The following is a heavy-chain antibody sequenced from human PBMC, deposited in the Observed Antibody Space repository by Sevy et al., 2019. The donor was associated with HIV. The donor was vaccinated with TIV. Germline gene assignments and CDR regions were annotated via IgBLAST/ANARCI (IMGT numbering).Heavy chain of an antibody. J-gene: IGHJ4*02. V-gene: IGHV3-21*01. D-gene: IGHD2-21*02. Sequence: GGSLRLSCAASGFTFNIYSMNWVRQAPGKGLEWVSSISGDSGYIFYADSLMGRFTTSRDNAKNSMYLQMSSLRVEDTAVYYCAWRRGDPRTDSFDYWGQGTLVTVSS. CDR1: GFTFNIYS. CDR3: AWRRGDPRTDSFDY. CDR2: ISGDSGYI.